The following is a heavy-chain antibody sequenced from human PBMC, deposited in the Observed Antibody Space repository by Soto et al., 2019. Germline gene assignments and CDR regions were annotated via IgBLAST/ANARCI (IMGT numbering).Heavy chain of an antibody. Sequence: VGSLRLSCAASGLSVSGNYMSWVRQAPGKGPEWISVIHSGGDTNYADSVKGRFTISRDKSKNTLYLQMSSLRAEDTAVYYCAGSTNYYLYYFDYWGQGTLVTVSS. CDR1: GLSVSGNY. CDR3: AGSTNYYLYYFDY. D-gene: IGHD3-10*01. V-gene: IGHV3-53*01. J-gene: IGHJ4*02. CDR2: IHSGGDT.